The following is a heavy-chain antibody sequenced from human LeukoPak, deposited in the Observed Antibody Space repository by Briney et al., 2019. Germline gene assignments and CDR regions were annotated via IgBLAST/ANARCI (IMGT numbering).Heavy chain of an antibody. Sequence: PGGSLRLSCAASGFTFSSYGMHWIRQPPGKGLEWIGYIYYSGSTNYNPSLKSRVTISVDTSKNQFSLKLSSVTAADTAVYYCARLGYCSSTSCYGGEELLGLGTPVYYYYGMDVWGQGTTVTVSS. D-gene: IGHD2-2*01. V-gene: IGHV4-59*01. CDR3: ARLGYCSSTSCYGGEELLGLGTPVYYYYGMDV. CDR1: GFTFSSYG. CDR2: IYYSGST. J-gene: IGHJ6*02.